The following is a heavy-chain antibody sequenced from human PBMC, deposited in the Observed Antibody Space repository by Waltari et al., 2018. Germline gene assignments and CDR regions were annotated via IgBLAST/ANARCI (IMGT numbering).Heavy chain of an antibody. J-gene: IGHJ4*02. CDR2: ISGSGGST. CDR1: GFPFSRYA. V-gene: IGHV3-23*01. CDR3: AKASLGGGWY. D-gene: IGHD2-15*01. Sequence: EVQLLESGGGLVQPGGSLRLSCAASGFPFSRYAMRWVRQAPGKGLEWVSAISGSGGSTYYADSVKGRFTISRDNSKNTLYLQMNSLRAEDTAVYYCAKASLGGGWYWGQGTLVTVSS.